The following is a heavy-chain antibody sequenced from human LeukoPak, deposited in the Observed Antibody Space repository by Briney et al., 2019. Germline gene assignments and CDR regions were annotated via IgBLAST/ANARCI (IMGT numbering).Heavy chain of an antibody. D-gene: IGHD2-2*01. CDR3: AREGFIVVVPAATGWAFDI. V-gene: IGHV3-48*04. CDR2: ISSSGSTI. J-gene: IGHJ3*02. CDR1: GFTFCSYA. Sequence: GGSLRLSCAASGFTFCSYAMSWVRQAPGKGLEWVSYISSSGSTIYYADSVKGRFTISRDNAKNSLYLQMNSLRAEDTAVYYCAREGFIVVVPAATGWAFDIWGQGTMVTVSS.